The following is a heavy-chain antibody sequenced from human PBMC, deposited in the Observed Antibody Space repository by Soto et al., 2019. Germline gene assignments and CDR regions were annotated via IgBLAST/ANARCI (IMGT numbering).Heavy chain of an antibody. Sequence: SETLSLTCTVSGGSISSYYWSWIRQPPGKGLEWIGYIYYSGSTNYNPSLKSRVTISVDTSKNQFSLKLSSVTAADTAVYYCARTIAVAGPFVDPWGQGTLVTVSS. V-gene: IGHV4-59*01. D-gene: IGHD6-19*01. CDR3: ARTIAVAGPFVDP. J-gene: IGHJ5*02. CDR1: GGSISSYY. CDR2: IYYSGST.